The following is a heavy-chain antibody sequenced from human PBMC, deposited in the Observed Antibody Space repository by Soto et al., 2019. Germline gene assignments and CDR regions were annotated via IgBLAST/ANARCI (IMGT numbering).Heavy chain of an antibody. CDR3: ARGILWFGERGWFDP. V-gene: IGHV4-34*01. Sequence: QVQLQQWGAGLLKPSETLSLTCAVYGGSFSGYYWSWIRQPPGKGLEWIGEINHSGSTNYNPSLKSRVTRSVDTSKNQFSLKLSSVTAADTAVYYCARGILWFGERGWFDPWGQGTLVTVSS. J-gene: IGHJ5*02. D-gene: IGHD3-10*01. CDR1: GGSFSGYY. CDR2: INHSGST.